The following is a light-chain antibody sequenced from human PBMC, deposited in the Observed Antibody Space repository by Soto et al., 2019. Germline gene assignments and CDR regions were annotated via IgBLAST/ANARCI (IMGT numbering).Light chain of an antibody. Sequence: QPVLTQPPSVSGAPGQRVTISCTGSSSNIWADFDVHWYQHLPGTAPRLLIYGHSNRPSGVPDRFSGSKSGTSASLAITGLQAEDEADYYCQSYDSGLSGYVFGAGTKLTVL. V-gene: IGLV1-40*01. CDR2: GHS. CDR3: QSYDSGLSGYV. J-gene: IGLJ1*01. CDR1: SSNIWADFD.